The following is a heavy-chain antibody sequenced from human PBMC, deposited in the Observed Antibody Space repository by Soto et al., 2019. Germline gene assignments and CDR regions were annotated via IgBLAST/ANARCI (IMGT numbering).Heavy chain of an antibody. J-gene: IGHJ4*02. Sequence: SETLSLTCTVSGGSISSGGYYWSWIRQHPGKGLEWIGYIYYSGSTYYNPSLKSRVTISVDTSKNQFSLKLSSVSAADTAVYYCARVPVDNYFDYWGQGTLVTVSS. CDR1: GGSISSGGYY. CDR3: ARVPVDNYFDY. V-gene: IGHV4-31*03. CDR2: IYYSGST. D-gene: IGHD5-12*01.